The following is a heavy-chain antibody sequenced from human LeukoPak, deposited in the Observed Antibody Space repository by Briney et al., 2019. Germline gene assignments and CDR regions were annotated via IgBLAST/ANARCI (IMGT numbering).Heavy chain of an antibody. J-gene: IGHJ5*02. D-gene: IGHD2-15*01. V-gene: IGHV1-2*02. Sequence: ASVKVSCKASGYTFTSYAMNWVRQAPGQGLEWMGWINPNSGGTNYAQKFQGRVTMTRDTSISTAYMELSRLRSDDTAVYYCAAGLGYCSGGSCLSTAFNWFDPWGQGTLVTVSS. CDR2: INPNSGGT. CDR1: GYTFTSYA. CDR3: AAGLGYCSGGSCLSTAFNWFDP.